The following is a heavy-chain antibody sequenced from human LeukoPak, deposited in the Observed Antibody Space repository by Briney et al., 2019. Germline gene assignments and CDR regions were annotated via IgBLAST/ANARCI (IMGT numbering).Heavy chain of an antibody. Sequence: GGSLRLSCAASGFTFSSNAMSWVRQAPGKGLEWISAISGSGGSTYYAGSVKGRFTISRDNSKNTLYLQTNSLRAEDTAVYYCARSYQLLSADAFDIWGQGTMVTVSS. D-gene: IGHD2-2*01. CDR2: ISGSGGST. J-gene: IGHJ3*02. CDR3: ARSYQLLSADAFDI. V-gene: IGHV3-23*01. CDR1: GFTFSSNA.